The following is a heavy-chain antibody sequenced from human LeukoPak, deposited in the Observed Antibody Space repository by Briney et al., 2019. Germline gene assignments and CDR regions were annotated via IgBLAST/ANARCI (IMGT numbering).Heavy chain of an antibody. J-gene: IGHJ4*02. V-gene: IGHV4-4*07. CDR1: GGSISNYY. CDR2: IFTSGST. CDR3: AGGYGPGSYSS. Sequence: PSETLSLTCTVSGGSISNYYWSWIRQPAGKGLELIGRIFTSGSTNYNASLQSRVTMSIDTSKKQFSLTLTSVTAADTAVYYCAGGYGPGSYSSWGQGTLVTVSS. D-gene: IGHD3-10*01.